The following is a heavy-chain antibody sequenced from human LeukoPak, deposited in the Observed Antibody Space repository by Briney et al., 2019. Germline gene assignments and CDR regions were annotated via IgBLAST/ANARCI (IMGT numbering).Heavy chain of an antibody. CDR2: IYPGDSDT. V-gene: IGHV5-51*01. Sequence: GESLKISCKGSGYSFTSYCIGWVRQMPGKGLEWMGIIYPGDSDTRYSPSFQGQVTISADKSVSTAYLQWSSLKASDTAMYYCARLESSTSAYFDYWGQGTLVTVSS. D-gene: IGHD2-2*01. J-gene: IGHJ4*02. CDR1: GYSFTSYC. CDR3: ARLESSTSAYFDY.